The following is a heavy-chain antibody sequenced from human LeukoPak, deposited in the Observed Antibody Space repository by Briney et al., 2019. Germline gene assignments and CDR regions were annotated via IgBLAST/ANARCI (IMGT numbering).Heavy chain of an antibody. Sequence: GTPSLTCAVSVGSPCRYYGSSVRRPPGTGLEWSGYIYYSGRTSYNPSLKRRVTISVATSKNQFSLRLNSVTAADTAVYYCARDTHGRPDNWFDPWGQGILVTVSS. CDR1: VGSPCRYY. CDR2: IYYSGRT. V-gene: IGHV4-59*01. D-gene: IGHD1-26*01. CDR3: ARDTHGRPDNWFDP. J-gene: IGHJ5*02.